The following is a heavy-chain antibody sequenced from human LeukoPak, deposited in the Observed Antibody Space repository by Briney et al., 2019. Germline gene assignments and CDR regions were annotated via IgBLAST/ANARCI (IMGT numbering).Heavy chain of an antibody. CDR1: GGTFSSYA. D-gene: IGHD6-19*01. CDR2: IIPIFGTA. CDR3: ARDRSHSSGWYGDYYYGMDV. Sequence: GSSVKVSCKASGGTFSSYAISWVRQAPGQGFEWMGGIIPIFGTANYAQKFQGRVTITADESTSTAYMELSSLRSEDTAVYYCARDRSHSSGWYGDYYYGMDVWGQGTTVTVSS. V-gene: IGHV1-69*01. J-gene: IGHJ6*02.